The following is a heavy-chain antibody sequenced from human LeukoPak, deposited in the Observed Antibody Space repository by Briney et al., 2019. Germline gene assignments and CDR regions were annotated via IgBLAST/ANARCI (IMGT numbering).Heavy chain of an antibody. V-gene: IGHV3-48*03. CDR3: ARSARLMKGVVEVTALDD. CDR1: RFTFSSYG. D-gene: IGHD3-3*01. J-gene: IGHJ4*02. CDR2: LSSSGSAF. Sequence: GGSLRLSCAASRFTFSSYGMHWVRQAPGKGLEWIAYLSSSGSAFAYADSVKGRFTIARDNAKNSVDLEMNSLRADDTAVYYCARSARLMKGVVEVTALDDWGQGTLVTVSS.